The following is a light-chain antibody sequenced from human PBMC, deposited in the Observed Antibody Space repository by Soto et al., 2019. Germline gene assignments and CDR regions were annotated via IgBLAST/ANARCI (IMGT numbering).Light chain of an antibody. CDR2: DAS. V-gene: IGKV3-11*01. Sequence: EIVMTQSPSTLAVSPGGRSTLSCRASQSVSSYLAWYQQKPGQAPRLLIYDASNRATGIPARFSGSGSRTDFTLTISSLEPEDFAVYYCQQRSNWTPLTFGGGTKVDI. CDR1: QSVSSY. CDR3: QQRSNWTPLT. J-gene: IGKJ4*01.